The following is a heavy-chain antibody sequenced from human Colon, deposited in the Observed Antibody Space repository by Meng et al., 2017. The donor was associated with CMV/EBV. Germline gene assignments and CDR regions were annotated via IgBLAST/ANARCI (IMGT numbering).Heavy chain of an antibody. V-gene: IGHV3-23*01. D-gene: IGHD3-22*01. CDR1: GFTFSSYA. J-gene: IGHJ4*02. CDR3: AHSKPMIVAPGFDY. CDR2: ISGSGGST. Sequence: RLGAGGGLVQPGGSLGLSWAASGFTFSSYAMSWVRQAPGKGLEWVSAISGSGGSTYYADSVKGRFTISRDNSKNTLYLQMNSLRAEDTAVYYCAHSKPMIVAPGFDYWGQGTLVTVSS.